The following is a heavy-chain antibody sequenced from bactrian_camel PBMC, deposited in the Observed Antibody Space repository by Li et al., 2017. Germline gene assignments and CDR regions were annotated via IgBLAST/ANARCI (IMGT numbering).Heavy chain of an antibody. CDR2: IANDGTL. CDR1: GAVV. Sequence: VQLVESGGGSVQPGESLTLTCTASGAVVQRYCMAWLKGREVVATIANDGTLTYGASAQGRFTIYKDIRKGTLHLRMANLKREDTAMYYCAADRRWLSGNCHSGRDFTSRGGQGTQVTVS. D-gene: IGHD2*01. J-gene: IGHJ4*01. V-gene: IGHV3S53*01.